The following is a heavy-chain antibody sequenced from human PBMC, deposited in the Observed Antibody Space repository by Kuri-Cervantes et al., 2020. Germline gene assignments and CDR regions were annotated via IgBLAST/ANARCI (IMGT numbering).Heavy chain of an antibody. D-gene: IGHD1-1*01. CDR1: GGSISSSNW. V-gene: IGHV4-4*02. J-gene: IGHJ3*02. CDR2: IYHSGST. Sequence: GSLRLSCTVSGGSISSSNWWSWVRQPPGKGLEWIGEIYHSGSTNYNPSLKSRVTISVDKSKNQFSLKLSSVTAADTAVYYCARVGRSSWNDFAFDIWGQGTMVTVSS. CDR3: ARVGRSSWNDFAFDI.